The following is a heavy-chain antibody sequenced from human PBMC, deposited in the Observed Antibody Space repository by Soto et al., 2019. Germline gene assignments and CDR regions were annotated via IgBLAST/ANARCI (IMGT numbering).Heavy chain of an antibody. Sequence: GGSLRLSCAASGFTVSSNYMSWVRQAPGKGMEWVSVIYSGGSTYYADSVKGRFTITRHNSKNTLYHQMNSLRAEDTAVYYCARAEDYFDYWGQGALVTVSS. V-gene: IGHV3-53*04. J-gene: IGHJ4*02. CDR3: ARAEDYFDY. CDR2: IYSGGST. CDR1: GFTVSSNY.